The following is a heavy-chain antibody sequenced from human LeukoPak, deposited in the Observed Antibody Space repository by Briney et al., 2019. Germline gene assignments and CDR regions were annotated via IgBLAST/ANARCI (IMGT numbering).Heavy chain of an antibody. CDR3: ARGRYNWNHWSYFDY. J-gene: IGHJ4*02. CDR1: GVSISSSNSY. V-gene: IGHV4-39*07. CDR2: INHSGST. Sequence: SETLSLTCTVSGVSISSSNSYWGWIRQPPGKGLEWIGEINHSGSTNYNPSLKSRVTISVDTSKNQFSLKLSSVTAADTAVYYCARGRYNWNHWSYFDYWGQGTLVTVSS. D-gene: IGHD1-14*01.